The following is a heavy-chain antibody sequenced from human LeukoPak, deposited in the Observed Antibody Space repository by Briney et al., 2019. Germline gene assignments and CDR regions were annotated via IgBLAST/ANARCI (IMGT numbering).Heavy chain of an antibody. CDR3: ARGRYGTVTRGWFDP. Sequence: SETLSLTCSVSDDSITMYYWTWIRQPPGKGLEWIGYVDHTGSTNFNPSLNGRVSISRDTTKNLFSLRLRSVTAADTAVYFCARGRYGTVTRGWFDPWGQGTLVTVSS. D-gene: IGHD1-1*01. CDR1: DDSITMYY. J-gene: IGHJ5*02. CDR2: VDHTGST. V-gene: IGHV4-59*01.